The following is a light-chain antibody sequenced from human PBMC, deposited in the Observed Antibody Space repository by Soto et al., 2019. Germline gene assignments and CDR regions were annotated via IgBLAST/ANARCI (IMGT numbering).Light chain of an antibody. Sequence: DIQMTQSPSTLSASIGDRVTITCRASQSISSWLAWYQQKPGKAPKLLIYDASSLESGVPSRFSGSGSGTEFTLTISSLQPDDFATYYCQQYNSYLLTFGGGTKVEIK. CDR2: DAS. V-gene: IGKV1-5*01. J-gene: IGKJ4*01. CDR3: QQYNSYLLT. CDR1: QSISSW.